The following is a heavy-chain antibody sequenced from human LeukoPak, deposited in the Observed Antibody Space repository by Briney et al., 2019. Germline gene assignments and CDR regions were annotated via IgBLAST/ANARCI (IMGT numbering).Heavy chain of an antibody. J-gene: IGHJ4*02. V-gene: IGHV4-4*09. CDR2: IYTSGST. Sequence: SETLSLTCAVSDDSFSSHYWTWIRQPPGKGLEWIGYIYTSGSTNYNPSLKSRVTISVDTSKNQFSLKLSSVTAADTAVYYCARHTVWATAFDYWGQGTLVTVSS. D-gene: IGHD5-12*01. CDR1: DDSFSSHY. CDR3: ARHTVWATAFDY.